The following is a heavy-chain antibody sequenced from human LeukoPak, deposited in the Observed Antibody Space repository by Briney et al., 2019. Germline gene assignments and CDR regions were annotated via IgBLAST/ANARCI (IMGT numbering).Heavy chain of an antibody. CDR2: ISSSGSTI. CDR1: GFTFSSYE. Sequence: GGSLRLSCAASGFTFSSYEMNWVRQAPGKGLEWVSYISSSGSTIYYADSVKGRFTISRDNAKNSLYLQMNSLRAEDTAVYYCAVNFRDGYNWKPYYFDYWGQGTLVTVSS. V-gene: IGHV3-48*03. D-gene: IGHD5-24*01. CDR3: AVNFRDGYNWKPYYFDY. J-gene: IGHJ4*02.